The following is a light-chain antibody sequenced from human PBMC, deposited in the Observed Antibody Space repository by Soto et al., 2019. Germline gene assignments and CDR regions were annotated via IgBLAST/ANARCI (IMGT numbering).Light chain of an antibody. CDR2: EVS. Sequence: QSALTQPASVSGSPGQSITISCTGTSSDVGGYNYVSWFQQHPGKAPKLKIYEVSNRPSGVSNRFSGSKSGYTASLTISELQAEDEADYYCTSFPSSNTWVFGGGTKLTVL. J-gene: IGLJ3*02. V-gene: IGLV2-14*03. CDR1: SSDVGGYNY. CDR3: TSFPSSNTWV.